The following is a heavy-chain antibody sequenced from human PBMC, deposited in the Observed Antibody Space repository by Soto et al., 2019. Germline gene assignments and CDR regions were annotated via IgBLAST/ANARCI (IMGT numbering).Heavy chain of an antibody. CDR3: ARAGYCSGYSFGPLSH. J-gene: IGHJ4*02. D-gene: IGHD2-15*01. V-gene: IGHV3-30-3*01. CDR2: ISYDGNIK. CDR1: AFSFSHYA. Sequence: GGSLRLSCGASAFSFSHYAMHWVRQAPGKGLECVAVISYDGNIKRYADSVKGRFTISRDNSENTLYLQMNSLSPEDTAVYYCARAGYCSGYSFGPLSHWGQGSVVTVSS.